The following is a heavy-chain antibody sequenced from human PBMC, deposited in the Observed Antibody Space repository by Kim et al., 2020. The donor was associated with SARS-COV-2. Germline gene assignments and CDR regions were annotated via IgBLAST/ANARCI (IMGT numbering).Heavy chain of an antibody. D-gene: IGHD3-10*01. Sequence: GGSLRLSCAASGFFVSVNYMSWVRQSARKGLEWVAVIYICGNTFYADSVKGRFTISRDNSKNTMYLQMSSLRAEDTAVYYCARTGTLGFGAGTDSPPNSWGQGTVGTVST. J-gene: IGHJ4*02. CDR3: ARTGTLGFGAGTDSPPNS. V-gene: IGHV3-66*01. CDR2: IYICGNT. CDR1: GFFVSVNY.